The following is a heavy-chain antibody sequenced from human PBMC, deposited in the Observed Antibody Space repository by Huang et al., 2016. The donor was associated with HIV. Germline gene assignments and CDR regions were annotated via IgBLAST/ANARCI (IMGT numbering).Heavy chain of an antibody. Sequence: LQESGPGLVGPSETLSLTCAVSGDSINSNTFYWGWIRRPPGKALEWIGSIYYRGTTYYTPALKRRARIAVDASKNRIFLHLRSVTAADTGVYYCARTGVAVSDDPEYFQHWGQGALVTIS. CDR3: ARTGVAVSDDPEYFQH. J-gene: IGHJ1*01. CDR1: GDSINSNTFY. V-gene: IGHV4-39*02. CDR2: IYYRGTT. D-gene: IGHD3-3*01.